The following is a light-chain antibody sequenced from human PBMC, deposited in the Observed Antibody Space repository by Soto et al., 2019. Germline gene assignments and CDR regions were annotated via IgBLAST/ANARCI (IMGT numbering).Light chain of an antibody. CDR2: EVS. J-gene: IGLJ3*02. CDR1: SVGVGGYNY. Sequence: QSALTQPASVSGSPGQSITISCTGTSVGVGGYNYVSWYQQHPGKAPKLMIYEVSNRPSGVSNRFSGSKSGNTASLTISGLQAEDEADYYCSSYTSSSTRVFGGGTKLTVL. CDR3: SSYTSSSTRV. V-gene: IGLV2-14*01.